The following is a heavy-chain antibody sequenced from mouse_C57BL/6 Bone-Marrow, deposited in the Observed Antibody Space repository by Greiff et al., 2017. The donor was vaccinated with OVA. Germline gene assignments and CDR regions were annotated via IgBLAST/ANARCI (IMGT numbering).Heavy chain of an antibody. J-gene: IGHJ4*01. D-gene: IGHD1-1*01. Sequence: EVMLVESGGGLVQSGRSLRLSCATSGFTFSDFYMEWVRQAPGKGLEWIAASRNKANDYTTEDSATVKGRFIVSRDTSQSILYLQMNALRAEDTSIYYCARVPDYYGNSYSMDYWGQGTSVTVSS. CDR1: GFTFSDFY. CDR2: SRNKANDYTT. CDR3: ARVPDYYGNSYSMDY. V-gene: IGHV7-1*01.